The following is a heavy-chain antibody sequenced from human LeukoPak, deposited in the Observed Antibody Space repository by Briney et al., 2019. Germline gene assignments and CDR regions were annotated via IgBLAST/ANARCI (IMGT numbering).Heavy chain of an antibody. D-gene: IGHD3-22*01. Sequence: GGSLRLSCAASGFTFSSYAMSWVRQAPGKGLEWVSAISGSGGSTYYADSVKGRFTISRDNSKNTLYLQMNSLRDEDTAVYYCAKSSYYDASGYYREYYFDYWGQGTLVTVSS. J-gene: IGHJ4*02. CDR1: GFTFSSYA. CDR2: ISGSGGST. CDR3: AKSSYYDASGYYREYYFDY. V-gene: IGHV3-23*01.